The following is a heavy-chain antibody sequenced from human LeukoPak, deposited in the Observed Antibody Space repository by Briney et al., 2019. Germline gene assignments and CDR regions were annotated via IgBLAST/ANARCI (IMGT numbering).Heavy chain of an antibody. Sequence: PSETLSLTCTVSGGSFSRSSYYWGWIRQPPGKGLEWIGSIYYSGSTYYNPSLKSRVTISVDTSKNQFSLKLSSVTAADTAVYYCARLAAAELYYFDYWGQGTLVTVSS. D-gene: IGHD6-13*01. V-gene: IGHV4-39*01. CDR2: IYYSGST. CDR1: GGSFSRSSYY. CDR3: ARLAAAELYYFDY. J-gene: IGHJ4*02.